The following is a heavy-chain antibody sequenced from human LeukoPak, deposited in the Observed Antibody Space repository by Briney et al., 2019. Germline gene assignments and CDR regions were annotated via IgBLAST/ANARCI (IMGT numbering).Heavy chain of an antibody. J-gene: IGHJ4*02. D-gene: IGHD4-17*01. V-gene: IGHV3-21*01. CDR3: ARDMTTVTSGSHY. Sequence: GGSLRLSCAASGFTFSSYSMNWVRQAPGKGLEWVSSISSSSSYIYYADSVKGRFTISRDNAKNSLYLQMNSLRAEDTAVYYCARDMTTVTSGSHYWGQGTLVTVSS. CDR2: ISSSSSYI. CDR1: GFTFSSYS.